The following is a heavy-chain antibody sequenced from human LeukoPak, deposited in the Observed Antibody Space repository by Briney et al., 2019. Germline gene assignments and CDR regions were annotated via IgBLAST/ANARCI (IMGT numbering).Heavy chain of an antibody. CDR3: AREAYDILTGYHNWFDP. J-gene: IGHJ5*02. V-gene: IGHV1-18*01. Sequence: ASVKVSCKASGYTFTSYGISWVRQAPGQGLERMGWISAYNGNTNYAQKLQGRVTMTTDTSTSTAYMELRSLRSDDTAVYYCAREAYDILTGYHNWFDPWGQGTLVTVSS. D-gene: IGHD3-9*01. CDR1: GYTFTSYG. CDR2: ISAYNGNT.